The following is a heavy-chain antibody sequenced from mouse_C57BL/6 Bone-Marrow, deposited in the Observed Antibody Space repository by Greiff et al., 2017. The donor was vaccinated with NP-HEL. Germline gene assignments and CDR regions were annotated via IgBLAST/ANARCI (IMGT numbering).Heavy chain of an antibody. Sequence: DVKLQESGGGLVKPGGSLKLSCAASGFTFSSYAMSWVRQTPEKRLEWVATISDGGSYTYYPDNVKGRFTISRDNAKNNLYLQMSHLKSEDTAMYYCARALITTVVARENAMDYWGQGTSVTVSS. J-gene: IGHJ4*01. CDR1: GFTFSSYA. CDR2: ISDGGSYT. V-gene: IGHV5-4*03. CDR3: ARALITTVVARENAMDY. D-gene: IGHD1-1*01.